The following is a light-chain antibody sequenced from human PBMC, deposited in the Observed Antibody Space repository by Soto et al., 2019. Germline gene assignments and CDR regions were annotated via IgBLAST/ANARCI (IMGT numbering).Light chain of an antibody. J-gene: IGKJ5*01. CDR3: QQYNNCPPIT. V-gene: IGKV3-15*01. CDR1: QSVSSN. CDR2: GAS. Sequence: IVMTQSPATLSVSPGERATPSCRASQSVSSNFAWYQQKPGQAPRLLIYGASTRATGIRARFSGSGSGTEFTLTINSLQSEDFAVYYCQQYNNCPPITFGQGTRLEIK.